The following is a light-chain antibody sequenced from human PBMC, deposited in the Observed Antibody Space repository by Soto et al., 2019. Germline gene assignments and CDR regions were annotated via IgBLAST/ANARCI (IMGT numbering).Light chain of an antibody. Sequence: QAVVTQPPSASGPPGQGVTISCSGSSSNIGTNYVCWYQQLPGTAPKLLIYNNDQRPSGVPDRFSGSKSGTSASLAISGLQSEDEADYYCAAWDDSLNGVVFGGGTQLTVL. V-gene: IGLV1-44*01. J-gene: IGLJ2*01. CDR1: SSNIGTNY. CDR2: NND. CDR3: AAWDDSLNGVV.